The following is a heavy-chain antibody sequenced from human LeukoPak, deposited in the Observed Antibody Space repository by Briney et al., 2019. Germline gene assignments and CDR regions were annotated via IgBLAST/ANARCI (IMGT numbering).Heavy chain of an antibody. J-gene: IGHJ6*02. CDR2: ISYDGSNK. V-gene: IGHV3-30*18. D-gene: IGHD5-24*01. Sequence: PGRSLRLSCAAFGFTFSSYGMHWVRQAPGKGLEWVAVISYDGSNKYYADSVKGRFTISRDNSKNTLYLQMNSLRAEDTAVYYCAKGQMATDYYSDMDVWGQGTTVTVSS. CDR3: AKGQMATDYYSDMDV. CDR1: GFTFSSYG.